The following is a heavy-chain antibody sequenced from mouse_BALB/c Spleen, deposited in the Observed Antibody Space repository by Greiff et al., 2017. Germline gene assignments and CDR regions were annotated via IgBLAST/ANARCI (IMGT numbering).Heavy chain of an antibody. CDR1: GFSLTSYG. Sequence: QVQLKESGPGLVAPSQSLSITCTVSGFSLTSYGVHWVRQPPGKGLEWLGVIWAGGSTNYNSALMSRLSISKDNSKSQVFLKMNSLQTDDTAMYYCARGDGNYLHWYFDVWGAGTTVTVSS. D-gene: IGHD2-1*01. V-gene: IGHV2-9*02. CDR3: ARGDGNYLHWYFDV. CDR2: IWAGGST. J-gene: IGHJ1*01.